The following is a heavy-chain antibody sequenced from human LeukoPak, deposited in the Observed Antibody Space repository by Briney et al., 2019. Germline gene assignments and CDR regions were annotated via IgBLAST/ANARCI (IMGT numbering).Heavy chain of an antibody. CDR1: GFTFRSYG. D-gene: IGHD6-13*01. V-gene: IGHV3-30*18. CDR3: AKDIRIAAAGTATDYFDS. CDR2: MSYDGSNK. Sequence: GGSLRLSCAASGFTFRSYGMHWVRQAPGKGLEGVAVMSYDGSNKYYADSVKGRFTISRDNSKNTLYLQMNSLRAEDTAVYYCAKDIRIAAAGTATDYFDSWGQGTLVTVSS. J-gene: IGHJ4*02.